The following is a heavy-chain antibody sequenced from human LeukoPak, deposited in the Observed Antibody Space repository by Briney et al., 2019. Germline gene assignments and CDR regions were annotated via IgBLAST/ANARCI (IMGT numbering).Heavy chain of an antibody. CDR3: AKMRGQYYHSYYMDA. Sequence: PGGALMLSCATHGFLFSSHPSTWGRWAPGKGLEWDQSGASVGSTYYAHSVKGRFTVSRDNSTSTLYMEMNSLTAEDTAVYYCAKMRGQYYHSYYMDAWGKGTTVTVSS. J-gene: IGHJ6*03. CDR2: GASVGST. V-gene: IGHV3-23*01. CDR1: GFLFSSHP.